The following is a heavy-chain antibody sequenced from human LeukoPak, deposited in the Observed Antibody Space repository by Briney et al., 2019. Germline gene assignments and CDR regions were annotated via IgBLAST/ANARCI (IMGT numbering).Heavy chain of an antibody. Sequence: GGSLRLSCAASGFTFSSYSINWVRQAPGKGLEWVSSIISSGTYVYYADSVKGRFTISRDNAKNSLYLQMNSLRVEDTAVYYCARDLGYCSSTSCYNRWFDPWGQGTLVTVSS. CDR1: GFTFSSYS. CDR2: IISSGTYV. D-gene: IGHD2-2*02. J-gene: IGHJ5*02. CDR3: ARDLGYCSSTSCYNRWFDP. V-gene: IGHV3-21*01.